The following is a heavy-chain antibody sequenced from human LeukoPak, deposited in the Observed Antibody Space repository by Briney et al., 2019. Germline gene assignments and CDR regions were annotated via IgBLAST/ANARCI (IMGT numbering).Heavy chain of an antibody. CDR2: IYHSGST. D-gene: IGHD1-26*01. J-gene: IGHJ4*02. V-gene: IGHV4-38-2*01. Sequence: PSETLSLTCAVSGYSISSGYYWGWIRQPPGKGLERTGSIYHSGSTYYNPSLKSRVTISVDTSKNQFSLKLSSVTAADTAVYYCARLGWEQLIDYWGQGTLGTVSS. CDR3: ARLGWEQLIDY. CDR1: GYSISSGYY.